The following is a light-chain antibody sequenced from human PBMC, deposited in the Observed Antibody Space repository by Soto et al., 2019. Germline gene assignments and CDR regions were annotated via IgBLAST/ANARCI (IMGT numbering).Light chain of an antibody. CDR1: QRVRSNF. Sequence: EIVLTQSPGTLSLSPGERVTLSCRPSQRVRSNFLAWYHQKPGQAPRLRSYGASNRATGIPDRFSGSGSGTDFTLTITRLEPEDFAMYSCQRYDSFRTFGQGTKVDIK. CDR3: QRYDSFRT. V-gene: IGKV3-20*01. CDR2: GAS. J-gene: IGKJ1*01.